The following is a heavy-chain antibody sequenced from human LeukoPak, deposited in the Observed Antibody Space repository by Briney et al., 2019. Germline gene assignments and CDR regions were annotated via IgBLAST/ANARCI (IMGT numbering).Heavy chain of an antibody. CDR1: GGSISSSSYY. Sequence: SETLSLTCAVSGGSISSSSYYWGWIRQPPGKGLEWIGSMYYSGSANYNPSLKSRVTISLDTSKNQFSLKVSSVTAADTAVYYCARGQGTVTTHWGQGTLVTVSS. CDR2: MYYSGSA. D-gene: IGHD4-17*01. J-gene: IGHJ4*02. V-gene: IGHV4-39*07. CDR3: ARGQGTVTTH.